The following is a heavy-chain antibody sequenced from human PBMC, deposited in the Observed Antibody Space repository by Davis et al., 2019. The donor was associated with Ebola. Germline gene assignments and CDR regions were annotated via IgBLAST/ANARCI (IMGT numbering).Heavy chain of an antibody. CDR2: IYTGDSDT. D-gene: IGHD2-8*02. J-gene: IGHJ3*02. Sequence: GGSLRLSCKDSGNSFTSHWIGWVRQMPGKGLEWMGVIYTGDSDTRYSPSFRGQVTISADKSIRTAYLQCSGLKASDTAMYYCASLRRTITGMDDGFDIWGQGTMVTVSS. V-gene: IGHV5-51*01. CDR3: ASLRRTITGMDDGFDI. CDR1: GNSFTSHW.